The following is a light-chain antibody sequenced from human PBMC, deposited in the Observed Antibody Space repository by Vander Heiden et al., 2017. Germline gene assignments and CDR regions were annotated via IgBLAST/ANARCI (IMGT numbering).Light chain of an antibody. CDR3: QQYYSYPPA. CDR2: AAS. CDR1: QGISSY. Sequence: TITCRASQGISSYLAWYQQKPGKAPKLLIYAASTLQSGVPSRFSGSRSGTDFTLTISCLQSEDFATYYCQQYYSYPPAFGQGTKVEIK. J-gene: IGKJ1*01. V-gene: IGKV1-8*01.